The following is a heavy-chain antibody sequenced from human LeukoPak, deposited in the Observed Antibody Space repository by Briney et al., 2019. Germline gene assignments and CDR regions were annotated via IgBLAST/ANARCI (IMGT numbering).Heavy chain of an antibody. V-gene: IGHV3-74*01. J-gene: IGHJ2*01. Sequence: GGSLRLSCAASGFTFSSYWMHWVRQAPGKGLVWVSVSRMNSDVSSRSYADSVKGRFTISRDNAKNTLYLQMNSLRAEDTAVYYCARAVYCSGGGCFWYFDLWGRGTLVTVSS. CDR2: MNSDVSSR. CDR3: ARAVYCSGGGCFWYFDL. CDR1: GFTFSSYW. D-gene: IGHD2-15*01.